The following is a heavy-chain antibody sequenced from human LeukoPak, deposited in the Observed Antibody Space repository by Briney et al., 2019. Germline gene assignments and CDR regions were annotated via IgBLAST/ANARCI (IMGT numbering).Heavy chain of an antibody. J-gene: IGHJ5*02. CDR3: ARDRGYCSGTGCYTGIVSWFDP. V-gene: IGHV4-38-2*02. Sequence: SETLSLTCTVPGCSINSDYYWGWIRQPPGKGLEWIGNIYDSGSTYYNPSLKSRVTISVDTSKNQFSLKLNSVTAADTAVYYCARDRGYCSGTGCYTGIVSWFDPWGQGTLVTVSS. CDR1: GCSINSDYY. D-gene: IGHD2-2*02. CDR2: IYDSGST.